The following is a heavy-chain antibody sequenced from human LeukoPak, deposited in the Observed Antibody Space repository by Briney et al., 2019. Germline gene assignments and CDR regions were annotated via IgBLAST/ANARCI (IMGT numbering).Heavy chain of an antibody. CDR1: GFTFSSYG. CDR3: ARDGFWNGYFNWFDL. V-gene: IGHV3-33*01. J-gene: IGHJ5*02. D-gene: IGHD3-3*01. Sequence: GRSLRLSCVASGFTFSSYGMYWVRQAPGKGLEWVAAIWFDGSKKSYADSVKGRFTISRDDSKNTLYLQMNSLRDEDTAVYFCARDGFWNGYFNWFDLWGQGILVTVSS. CDR2: IWFDGSKK.